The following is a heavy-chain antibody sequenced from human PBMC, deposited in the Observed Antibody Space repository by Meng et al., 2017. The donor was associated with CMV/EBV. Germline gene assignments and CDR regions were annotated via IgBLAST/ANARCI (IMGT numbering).Heavy chain of an antibody. CDR2: ISSSGSTI. CDR1: GFTFSSYE. V-gene: IGHV3-48*03. D-gene: IGHD3-3*01. J-gene: IGHJ3*02. CDR3: ARDCRVRFLEWSTPGCDAFDI. Sequence: GESLKISCAASGFTFSSYEMNWVRQAPGKGLEWVSYISSSGSTIYYADSVKGRFTTSRDNAKNSLYLQMNSLRAEDTAVYYCARDCRVRFLEWSTPGCDAFDIWGQGTMVTVSS.